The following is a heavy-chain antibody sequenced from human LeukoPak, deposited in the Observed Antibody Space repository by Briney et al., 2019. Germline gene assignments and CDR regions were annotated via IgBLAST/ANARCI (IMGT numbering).Heavy chain of an antibody. CDR2: INPNSGGT. D-gene: IGHD2-15*01. CDR1: GYTFTGYY. V-gene: IGHV1-2*02. J-gene: IGHJ5*02. CDR3: ARDSGVVVVAATAFDP. Sequence: ASVKVSCKASGYTFTGYYMHWVRQAPGQGLEWMGWINPNSGGTNYAQKFQGRVTMTRDTSISTAYMELSRLRSDDTAEYYCARDSGVVVVAATAFDPWGQGTLVTVSS.